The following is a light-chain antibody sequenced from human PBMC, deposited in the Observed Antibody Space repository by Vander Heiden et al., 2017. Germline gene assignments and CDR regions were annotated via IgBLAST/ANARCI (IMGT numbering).Light chain of an antibody. V-gene: IGKV1-8*01. CDR2: GAP. CDR1: PGISRH. Sequence: AIRMTQSPSSFSASTGDRVTITCRASPGISRHLAWYQQKPGKAPKLLIYGAPTLQRGVPSRFSGSGSGTDFTVTISFLQSEDVATYYCQQYYSYPVTFDGGTKVEIK. J-gene: IGKJ4*01. CDR3: QQYYSYPVT.